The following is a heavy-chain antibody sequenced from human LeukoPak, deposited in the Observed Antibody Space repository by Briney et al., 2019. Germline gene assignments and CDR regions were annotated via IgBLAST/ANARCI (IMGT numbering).Heavy chain of an antibody. D-gene: IGHD1-26*01. CDR3: ARRVDSYWFFDY. CDR1: GYSFTNYW. CDR2: IYPGDSDT. V-gene: IGHV5-51*01. J-gene: IGHJ4*02. Sequence: GESLKISCKGSGYSFTNYWIGWVRRMPGKGLEWMGIIYPGDSDTRYIPSFQGQVSISADKSTSTAYLQWSSLRASDTAMYYCARRVDSYWFFDYWGQGTLVTVSS.